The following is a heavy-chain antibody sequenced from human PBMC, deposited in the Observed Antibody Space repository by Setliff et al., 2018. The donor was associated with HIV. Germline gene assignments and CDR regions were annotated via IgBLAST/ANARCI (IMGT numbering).Heavy chain of an antibody. D-gene: IGHD3-10*01. CDR2: IIPIYGTP. V-gene: IGHV1-69*13. Sequence: VASVKVSCKASGGTFSSYSINWVRQAPGQGLGWMGGIIPIYGTPIYAQKFQGRVTITADESTSTAYMELSSLRSEDTAVYYCARGGYGSGSYYPYYFYYGMDVWGQGTTVTVSS. CDR1: GGTFSSYS. J-gene: IGHJ6*02. CDR3: ARGGYGSGSYYPYYFYYGMDV.